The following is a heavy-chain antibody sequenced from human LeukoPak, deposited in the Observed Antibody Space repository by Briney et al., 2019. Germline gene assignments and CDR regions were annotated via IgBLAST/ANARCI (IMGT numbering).Heavy chain of an antibody. CDR2: IYYSGST. J-gene: IGHJ4*02. CDR3: ARRRQFDY. Sequence: SETLSLTCTVSGGSISSSSYYWGWIRQPPGKGLEWIGYIYYSGSTNYNPSLKSRVTISVDTSKNQFSLKLSSVTAADTAVYYCARRRQFDYWGQGTLVTVSS. V-gene: IGHV4-61*05. CDR1: GGSISSSSYY.